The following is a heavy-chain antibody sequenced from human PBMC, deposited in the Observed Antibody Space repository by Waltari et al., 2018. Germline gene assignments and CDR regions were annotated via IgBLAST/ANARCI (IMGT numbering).Heavy chain of an antibody. V-gene: IGHV1-18*01. CDR3: ARDRPTYRPTQTYFDY. D-gene: IGHD4-4*01. Sequence: QVQLVQYGAEVKKTGASVKVSCKASGDMFSTYGISWVRQAPGQGLEWMGWISAYNGNANYGKKFQGRVTMTTDTSTSTAYMELRSLRSDDTAVYYCARDRPTYRPTQTYFDYWGQGTLVTVSS. CDR2: ISAYNGNA. CDR1: GDMFSTYG. J-gene: IGHJ4*02.